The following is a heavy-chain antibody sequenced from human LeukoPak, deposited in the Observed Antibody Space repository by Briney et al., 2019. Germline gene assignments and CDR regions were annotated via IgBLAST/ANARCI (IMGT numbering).Heavy chain of an antibody. J-gene: IGHJ6*02. CDR2: IYYSGST. Sequence: SETLSLTCTVSGDSISSYYWNWIRQPPGKGLEWIGYIYYSGSTNYNPSLKSRVTISVDTSKNQFSLKPSSVTAADTAVYYCARAVRGDYYSYYGMDVWGQGTTVTVSS. V-gene: IGHV4-59*01. D-gene: IGHD3-16*01. CDR1: GDSISSYY. CDR3: ARAVRGDYYSYYGMDV.